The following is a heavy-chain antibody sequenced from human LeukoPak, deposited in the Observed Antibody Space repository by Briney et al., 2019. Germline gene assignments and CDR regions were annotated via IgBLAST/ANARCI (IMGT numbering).Heavy chain of an antibody. CDR3: ARDPGRVWSSSWPYYYYYMDV. V-gene: IGHV1-8*01. Sequence: ASVKVSCKASGYTFTSYDINWVRQATGQGLEWMGWMNPNSGNTGYAQKLQGRVTMTTDTSTSTAYMELRSLRSDDTAVYYCARDPGRVWSSSWPYYYYYMDVWGKGTTVTISS. J-gene: IGHJ6*03. CDR1: GYTFTSYD. D-gene: IGHD6-13*01. CDR2: MNPNSGNT.